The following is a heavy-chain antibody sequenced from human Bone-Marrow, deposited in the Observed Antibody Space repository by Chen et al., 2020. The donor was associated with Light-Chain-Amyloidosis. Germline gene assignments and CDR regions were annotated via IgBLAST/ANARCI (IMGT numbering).Heavy chain of an antibody. CDR2: TNPDGSRT. V-gene: IGHV3-74*02. J-gene: IGHJ4*02. D-gene: IGHD2-21*01. Sequence: EAQLVESGGGLVQPGGSLKLSCAASGFTFSSNWMSWVRQAPGKGLVWVARTNPDGSRTDHAGSVRGRFTISRDDARNTLYLQMRSLRAEDTAVYYCVKDFVGPRDYWGPGDLVTVSS. CDR3: VKDFVGPRDY. CDR1: GFTFSSNW.